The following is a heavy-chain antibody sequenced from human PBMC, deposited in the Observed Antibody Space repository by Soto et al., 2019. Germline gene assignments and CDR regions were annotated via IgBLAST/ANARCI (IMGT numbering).Heavy chain of an antibody. CDR3: ATFQLRRGYSYGYLDY. CDR1: GGSFSGYY. D-gene: IGHD5-18*01. Sequence: SETLSLTCAVYGGSFSGYYWSWIRQPPGKGLEWIGEINHSGSTNYNPSLKSRVTISVDTSKNQFSLKLSSVTAADTAVYYCATFQLRRGYSYGYLDYWGQGTLVTVSS. J-gene: IGHJ4*02. V-gene: IGHV4-34*01. CDR2: INHSGST.